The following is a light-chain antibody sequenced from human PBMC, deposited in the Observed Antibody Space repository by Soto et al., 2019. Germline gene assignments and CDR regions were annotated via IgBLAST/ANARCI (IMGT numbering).Light chain of an antibody. CDR1: ISNIGAGYD. CDR2: GNN. CDR3: QSTSRGVFHV. V-gene: IGLV1-40*01. J-gene: IGLJ1*01. Sequence: QSVLTHPPSLSRAPGHRFTISCTGSISNIGAGYDAHWYQQLPGTAPKLLIYGNNNRPSGVPDRFSGSKSGSSASLAITGLQAEDEADYYCQSTSRGVFHVFGSGTKVTV.